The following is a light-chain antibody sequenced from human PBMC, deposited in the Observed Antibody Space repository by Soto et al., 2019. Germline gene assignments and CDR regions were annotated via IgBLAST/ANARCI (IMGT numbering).Light chain of an antibody. CDR2: GNS. V-gene: IGLV1-40*01. CDR3: QFYDSSLSGSVV. Sequence: QSVLTQPPSVSGAPGQRVTISCTGSSSNIGAGYDVHWYQRLPGTAPKLLIYGNSNRPSGVPDRFSGSKSGTSASLAITGLQAEDEADYYCQFYDSSLSGSVVFGGGTKLTVL. J-gene: IGLJ2*01. CDR1: SSNIGAGYD.